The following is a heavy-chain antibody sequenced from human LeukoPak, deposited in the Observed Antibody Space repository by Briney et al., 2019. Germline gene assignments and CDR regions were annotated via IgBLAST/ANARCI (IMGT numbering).Heavy chain of an antibody. J-gene: IGHJ5*02. CDR2: IWYDGSNK. CDR1: GFTFSSYG. CDR3: ARGPPGYQLLSFFDP. V-gene: IGHV3-33*01. D-gene: IGHD2-2*01. Sequence: GRSLRLSCAASGFTFSSYGMHWVRQAPGKGLEWVAVIWYDGSNKYYADSVKGRFTISRDNSKNTLYLQMNSLRAEDTAVYYCARGPPGYQLLSFFDPWGQGTLVTVSS.